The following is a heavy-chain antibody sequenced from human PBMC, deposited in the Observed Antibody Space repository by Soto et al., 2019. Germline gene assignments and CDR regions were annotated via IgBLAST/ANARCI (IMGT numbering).Heavy chain of an antibody. CDR1: GGTFSSYA. CDR3: ARAGHSYGYGPTDY. V-gene: IGHV1-69*06. D-gene: IGHD5-18*01. CDR2: IIPIFGTA. Sequence: QVQLVQSGAEVKKPGSSVKVSCKASGGTFSSYAISWVRQAPGQGLEWMGGIIPIFGTANYAQKFQGRVTITAAKSTSSAYIGLSSLRSEDTAVYYCARAGHSYGYGPTDYWGQGTLVTVSS. J-gene: IGHJ4*02.